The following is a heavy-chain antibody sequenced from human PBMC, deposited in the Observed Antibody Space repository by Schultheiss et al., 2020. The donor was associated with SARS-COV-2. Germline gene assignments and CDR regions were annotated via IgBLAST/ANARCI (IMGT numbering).Heavy chain of an antibody. CDR2: IYYSGST. CDR1: GGSFSGYY. Sequence: SETLSLTCAVYGGSFSGYYWSWIRQPPGKGLEWIGYIYYSGSTNYNPSLKSRVTISVDTSKNQFSLKLSSVTAADTTVYYCARDHRYYDSSGPTKYFQHWGQGTLVTVSS. CDR3: ARDHRYYDSSGPTKYFQH. J-gene: IGHJ1*01. V-gene: IGHV4-59*12. D-gene: IGHD3-22*01.